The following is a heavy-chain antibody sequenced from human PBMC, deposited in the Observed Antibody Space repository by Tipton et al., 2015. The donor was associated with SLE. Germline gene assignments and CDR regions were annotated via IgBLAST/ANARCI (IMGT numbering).Heavy chain of an antibody. J-gene: IGHJ4*02. V-gene: IGHV3-33*08. D-gene: IGHD2-15*01. Sequence: SLRLSCAASGFTFSSYSINWVRQAPGKGLEWVAVIWYVGSNKYYADSGKGRFTISRDNSKNTLYLQMNSLRAEDTAVYYCARADIAPDYWGQGTLVTVSS. CDR1: GFTFSSYS. CDR3: ARADIAPDY. CDR2: IWYVGSNK.